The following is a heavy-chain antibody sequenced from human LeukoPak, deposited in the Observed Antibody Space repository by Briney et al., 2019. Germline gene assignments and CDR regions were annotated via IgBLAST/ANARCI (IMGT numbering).Heavy chain of an antibody. CDR1: GFTFSSYD. Sequence: GGSLRLSCAASGFTFSSYDMHWVRQAPGKGLEWVAVISYDGSNKYYADSVKGRFTISRDNSKNTLYLQMNSLRAEDTAVYYCANSLGMARLLFDYWGQGTLVTVSS. CDR2: ISYDGSNK. J-gene: IGHJ4*02. CDR3: ANSLGMARLLFDY. V-gene: IGHV3-30*18. D-gene: IGHD5-24*01.